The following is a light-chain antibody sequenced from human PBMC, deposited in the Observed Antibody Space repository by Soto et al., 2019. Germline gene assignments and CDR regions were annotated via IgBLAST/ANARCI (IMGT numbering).Light chain of an antibody. CDR1: QSVSSSY. CDR3: QQYGSSPWT. Sequence: EIVLTQSPGTLSLSPGERATLSCRASQSVSSSYLAWYQQKSGQAPRLVIFGASSRATGIPDRFSARGSGTDFTLTINRLEPEDFAVYYCQQYGSSPWTFGQGTKVDIK. V-gene: IGKV3-20*01. CDR2: GAS. J-gene: IGKJ1*01.